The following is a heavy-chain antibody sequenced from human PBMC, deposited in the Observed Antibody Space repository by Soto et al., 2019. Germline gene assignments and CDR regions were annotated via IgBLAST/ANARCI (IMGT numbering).Heavy chain of an antibody. Sequence: PSETLSLTCTVSCGSINTFYWSWVRQPAGKGLEWIGRIFSSGSTSLNPSLESRVAMSVGTSKNHFSLNLSSVTAADMAVYYCAREGSYSAYNFAHGIQLWSFDFWGKGALVTVSS. D-gene: IGHD5-12*01. CDR2: IFSSGST. J-gene: IGHJ4*02. V-gene: IGHV4-4*07. CDR1: CGSINTFY. CDR3: AREGSYSAYNFAHGIQLWSFDF.